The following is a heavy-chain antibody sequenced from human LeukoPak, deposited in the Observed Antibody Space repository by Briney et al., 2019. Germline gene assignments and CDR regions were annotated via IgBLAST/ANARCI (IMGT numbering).Heavy chain of an antibody. V-gene: IGHV3-9*01. CDR2: ISWNSGSI. Sequence: GRSLRLSCAASGFTFDDYAMHWVRQAPGKGLGWVSGISWNSGSIGYADSVKGRFTISRDNAKNSLYLQMNSLRAEDTAVYYCARGGITMIVGGFGDWGQGTLVTVSS. J-gene: IGHJ4*02. CDR1: GFTFDDYA. CDR3: ARGGITMIVGGFGD. D-gene: IGHD3-22*01.